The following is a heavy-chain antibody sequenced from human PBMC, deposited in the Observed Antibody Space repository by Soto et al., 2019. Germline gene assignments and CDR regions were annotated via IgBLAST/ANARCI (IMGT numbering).Heavy chain of an antibody. J-gene: IGHJ3*02. Sequence: GGSLRLSCAASGFTFSSYAMSWVRQAPGKGLEWVSAISGSGGSTYYADSVKGRFTISRDNSKNTLYLQMNSLRAEDTAVYYCAKAPPAYTVMGHDAFDIWGQGTMVTVSS. V-gene: IGHV3-23*01. CDR2: ISGSGGST. CDR3: AKAPPAYTVMGHDAFDI. D-gene: IGHD5-18*01. CDR1: GFTFSSYA.